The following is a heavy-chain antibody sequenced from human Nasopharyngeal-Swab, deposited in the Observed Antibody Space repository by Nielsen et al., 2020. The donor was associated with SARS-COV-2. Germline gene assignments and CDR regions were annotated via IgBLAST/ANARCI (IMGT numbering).Heavy chain of an antibody. V-gene: IGHV5-51*01. CDR2: IYPGDSDT. D-gene: IGHD6-13*01. CDR3: ARYAGYSSSWYFGTHDAFDI. CDR1: GYSFTSYW. J-gene: IGHJ3*02. Sequence: GESLKISCKGSGYSFTSYWIGWVRQMPGKGLEWMGIIYPGDSDTRYSPSFQGRVTISADKSISTAYLQWSSLKASDTAMYYCARYAGYSSSWYFGTHDAFDIWGQGTMVTVSS.